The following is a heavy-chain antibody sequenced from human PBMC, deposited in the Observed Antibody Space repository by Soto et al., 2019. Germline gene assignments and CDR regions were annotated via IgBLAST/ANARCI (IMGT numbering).Heavy chain of an antibody. J-gene: IGHJ4*02. Sequence: QVQLVQSGAEVKTPGASVKVSCEASGHIFTSYGFSWVRQAPGQGLESMGWISAYNGNTDYAQKFQDRVTMTTDTATRTVYMDLRSLRSDDTAVYYCAGHYDSSGYGWVYCFESWGQGTPVTVSS. CDR1: GHIFTSYG. V-gene: IGHV1-18*01. CDR3: AGHYDSSGYGWVYCFES. CDR2: ISAYNGNT. D-gene: IGHD3-22*01.